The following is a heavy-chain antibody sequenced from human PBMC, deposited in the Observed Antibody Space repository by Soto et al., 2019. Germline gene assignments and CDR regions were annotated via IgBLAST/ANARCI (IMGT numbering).Heavy chain of an antibody. CDR3: ARDSIRGYCSGGSCYSDY. V-gene: IGHV1-69*06. D-gene: IGHD2-15*01. Sequence: QVQLVQSGAEVKKPGSSVKVSCKASGGTFSSYAISWVRQAPGQGLEWMGGIIPIFGTANYAQKFQGRVTITVDKSTSTAYMELSSLRSEDTAVYYCARDSIRGYCSGGSCYSDYWGQGTLVTVSS. J-gene: IGHJ4*02. CDR1: GGTFSSYA. CDR2: IIPIFGTA.